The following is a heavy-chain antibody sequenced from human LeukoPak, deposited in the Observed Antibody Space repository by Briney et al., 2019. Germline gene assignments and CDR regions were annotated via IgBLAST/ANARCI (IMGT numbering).Heavy chain of an antibody. CDR2: IYYSGST. V-gene: IGHV4-59*01. CDR3: ARSSGTYYYDSSGHFDY. Sequence: SETLPLTCTVSGGSISSYYWSWIRQPPGKGPEWIGYIYYSGSTNTNPSLKRRVTISVDTSKNQFSLKLSSVTAADTAVYYCARSSGTYYYDSSGHFDYWGQGTLVTVSS. J-gene: IGHJ4*02. CDR1: GGSISSYY. D-gene: IGHD3-22*01.